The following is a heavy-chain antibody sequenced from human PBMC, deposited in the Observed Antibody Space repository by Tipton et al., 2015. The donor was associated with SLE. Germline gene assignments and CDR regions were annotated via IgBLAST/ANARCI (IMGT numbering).Heavy chain of an antibody. D-gene: IGHD7-27*01. CDR2: IYYSGST. CDR1: GGSISSSSYY. Sequence: TLSLTCTVSGGSISSSSYYWGWIRQPPGKGLEWIGSIYYSGSTYYNPSLKSRVTISVDTSKNQFSLKLSSVTAADTAVYYCARVGNTGAFDIWGQGTMVTVSS. CDR3: ARVGNTGAFDI. V-gene: IGHV4-39*07. J-gene: IGHJ3*02.